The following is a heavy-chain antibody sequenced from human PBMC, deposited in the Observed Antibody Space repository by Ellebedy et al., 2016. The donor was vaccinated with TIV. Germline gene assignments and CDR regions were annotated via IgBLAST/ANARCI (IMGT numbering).Heavy chain of an antibody. Sequence: GESLKISCAASGFTFDDYTMHWVRQAPGKGLEWVSLISWDGGSTYYADSVKGRFTISRDNSKNSLYLQMNSLRTEDTALYYCAKFNHYYGSGSSSDAFDIWGQGTMVTVSS. D-gene: IGHD3-10*01. V-gene: IGHV3-43*01. CDR3: AKFNHYYGSGSSSDAFDI. CDR2: ISWDGGST. CDR1: GFTFDDYT. J-gene: IGHJ3*02.